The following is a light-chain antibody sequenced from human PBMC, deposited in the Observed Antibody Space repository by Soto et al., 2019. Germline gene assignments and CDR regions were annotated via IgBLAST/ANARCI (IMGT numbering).Light chain of an antibody. Sequence: QSVLTRPGSVSWSPGQSITVSCAGTSSDVGGYNLVSWYQQHPGKAPKLIIYEGTERPSGISPRFSGSKSGNTASLTISGLQAEDEADYYCSSYTSSSIYVFGSGTKVTVL. CDR1: SSDVGGYNL. V-gene: IGLV2-23*01. J-gene: IGLJ1*01. CDR3: SSYTSSSIYV. CDR2: EGT.